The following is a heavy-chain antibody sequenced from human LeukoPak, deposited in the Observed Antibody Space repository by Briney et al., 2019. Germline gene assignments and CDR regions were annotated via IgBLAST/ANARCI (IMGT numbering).Heavy chain of an antibody. D-gene: IGHD2-15*01. CDR3: ARDHCSGGSCHGGH. Sequence: SVKVSCKASGDTFNDYTFSWVRQAPGQGLEWMGRIMPFLDVANYAPKFQGRDTLTADKSTSTAYMELSDLKSEDTAVYYCARDHCSGGSCHGGHWGQGTLVTVSS. CDR2: IMPFLDVA. V-gene: IGHV1-69*04. J-gene: IGHJ4*02. CDR1: GDTFNDYT.